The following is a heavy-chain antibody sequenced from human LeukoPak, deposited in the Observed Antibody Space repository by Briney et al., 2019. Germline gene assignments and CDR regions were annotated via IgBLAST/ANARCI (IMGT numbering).Heavy chain of an antibody. Sequence: PGGSLRLSCVASGFTFRRYWMHWVRQAPGKGLVWVSRINSDGRSTNYADSVKGRFSISRDNAENTLYLQMNSLRVEDTAVYYCVRGADTGYSSDSWGQGTLVTVSS. D-gene: IGHD3-9*01. CDR1: GFTFRRYW. V-gene: IGHV3-74*01. CDR2: INSDGRST. J-gene: IGHJ4*02. CDR3: VRGADTGYSSDS.